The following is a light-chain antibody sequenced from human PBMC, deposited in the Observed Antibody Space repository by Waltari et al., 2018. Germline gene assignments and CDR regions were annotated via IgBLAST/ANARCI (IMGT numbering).Light chain of an antibody. CDR2: GHT. V-gene: IGLV1-40*03. J-gene: IGLJ1*01. CDR3: QSYDRSLSGFV. Sequence: QSVVTQPPSVSGAPGQRVTISCTGTDSNIGAHYDVQWYQQLPGAAPKVVIFGHTNRPSGVSGRFSGSKSGASASLTISGLQAEDEAKYYCQSYDRSLSGFVFGPGTRVTVL. CDR1: DSNIGAHYD.